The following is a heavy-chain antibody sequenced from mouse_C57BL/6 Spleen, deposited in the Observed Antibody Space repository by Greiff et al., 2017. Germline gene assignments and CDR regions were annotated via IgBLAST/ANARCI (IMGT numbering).Heavy chain of an antibody. Sequence: DVKLVESGGGLVKPGGSLKLSCAASGFTFSDYGMHWVRQAPEKGLEWVAYISSGSSTIYYADTVKGRFTISRDNAKNTLFLQMTSLRSEDTAMYYCARDDYDEGYYAMDYWGQGTSVTVAS. CDR1: GFTFSDYG. J-gene: IGHJ4*01. V-gene: IGHV5-17*01. D-gene: IGHD2-4*01. CDR3: ARDDYDEGYYAMDY. CDR2: ISSGSSTI.